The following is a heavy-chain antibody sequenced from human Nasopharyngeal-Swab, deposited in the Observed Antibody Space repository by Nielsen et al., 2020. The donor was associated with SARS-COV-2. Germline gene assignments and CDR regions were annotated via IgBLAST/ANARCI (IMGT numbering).Heavy chain of an antibody. J-gene: IGHJ4*02. CDR1: GYTFTGYY. CDR2: INSNSGDT. Sequence: ASVKVSCKASGYTFTGYYMHWVRQAPGQGLEWMGRINSNSGDTKYAQKFQGRVTMTRDTSISTADMELSRLRSEDTAVYYCARGGSTSCYRGYCSGGSAPGFDYWGQGTLVTVSS. V-gene: IGHV1-2*06. CDR3: ARGGSTSCYRGYCSGGSAPGFDY. D-gene: IGHD2-15*01.